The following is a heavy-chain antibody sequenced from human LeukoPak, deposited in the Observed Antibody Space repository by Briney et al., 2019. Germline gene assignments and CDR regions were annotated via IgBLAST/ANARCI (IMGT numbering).Heavy chain of an antibody. CDR1: GFTFSDYN. V-gene: IGHV3-21*01. CDR3: ARDGITMVRGVIITRPNGMDV. CDR2: ISSSSSYI. D-gene: IGHD3-10*01. Sequence: GSLRLSCAASGFTFSDYNMNWVRQAPGKGLEWVSSISSSSSYIYYADSVKGRFTISRDNAKNSLYLQMNSLRAEDTAVYYCARDGITMVRGVIITRPNGMDVWGQGTTVTVSS. J-gene: IGHJ6*02.